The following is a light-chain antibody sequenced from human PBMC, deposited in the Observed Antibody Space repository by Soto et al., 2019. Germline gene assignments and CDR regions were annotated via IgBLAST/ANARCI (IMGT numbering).Light chain of an antibody. CDR2: FAS. V-gene: IGKV3-15*01. CDR3: QQHHDWPLT. Sequence: EILMTQSPATLSVSPGEGATLSCRASQSIGTNLAWYQQNPGQAPRLLVYFASTRATGIPARFSGSGSGTEFTLTISSLQSEDFAVYYCQQHHDWPLTFGGGTKVEI. CDR1: QSIGTN. J-gene: IGKJ4*01.